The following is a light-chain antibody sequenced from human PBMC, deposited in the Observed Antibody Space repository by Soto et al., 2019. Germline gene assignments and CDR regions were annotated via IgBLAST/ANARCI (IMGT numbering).Light chain of an antibody. V-gene: IGKV1-8*01. Sequence: AIRMTQSPSSFSASTGDRVTITCRASQGISSYLAWYQQKPGKAPKLLIYAASTLQSGVPSRFSGSGSGTDFTRTISCLQSEDFATYYWQQYYSYPRTFGQGTKVEIK. CDR3: QQYYSYPRT. J-gene: IGKJ1*01. CDR2: AAS. CDR1: QGISSY.